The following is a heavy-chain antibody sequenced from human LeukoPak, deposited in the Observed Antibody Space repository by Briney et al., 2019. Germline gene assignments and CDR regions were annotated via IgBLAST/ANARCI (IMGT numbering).Heavy chain of an antibody. V-gene: IGHV4-30-2*01. J-gene: IGHJ3*02. D-gene: IGHD2-2*02. CDR1: GGSISSGGYY. Sequence: SETLSLTCTVSGGSISSGGYYWSWIRQPPGKGLEWIGYIYHSGSTYYNPSLKSRVTISVDRSKNQFSLKLSSVTAADTAVYYCARELNCSSSTSCYTVGAFDIWGQGTMVTVSS. CDR3: ARELNCSSSTSCYTVGAFDI. CDR2: IYHSGST.